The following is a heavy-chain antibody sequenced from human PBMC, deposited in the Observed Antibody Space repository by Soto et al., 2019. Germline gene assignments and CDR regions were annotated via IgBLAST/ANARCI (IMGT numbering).Heavy chain of an antibody. Sequence: QPLSLTCDISGDSVSSNTAGWNWVRQSPSRGLEWLGRTYYRSKWYYDYALSVRSRITINPDTSKNQYSLQLNSVTPEDTAVYYCARGEQYSGRIFDYWGQGTLVTVSS. CDR2: TYYRSKWYY. D-gene: IGHD1-26*01. V-gene: IGHV6-1*01. CDR1: GDSVSSNTAG. CDR3: ARGEQYSGRIFDY. J-gene: IGHJ4*01.